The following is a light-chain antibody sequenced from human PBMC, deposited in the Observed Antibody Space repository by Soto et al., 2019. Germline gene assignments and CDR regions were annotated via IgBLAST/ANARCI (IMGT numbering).Light chain of an antibody. J-gene: IGLJ1*01. CDR2: NHN. Sequence: VLTQPPSASGTPGQRVAISCYGSSSNIGSNTVDWYQQLPGTAPKLLIYNHNQRASGVPVRFSGSKSGTSASLAISGLQPEDEADHYCATWADRLNGYVFGTGTKVT. CDR3: ATWADRLNGYV. V-gene: IGLV1-44*01. CDR1: SSNIGSNT.